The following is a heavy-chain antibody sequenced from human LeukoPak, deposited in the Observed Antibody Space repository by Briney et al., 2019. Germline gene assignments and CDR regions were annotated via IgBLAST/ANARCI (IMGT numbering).Heavy chain of an antibody. V-gene: IGHV3-9*01. D-gene: IGHD4-23*01. Sequence: PGGSLRLSCAASGFTFDDYAMHWVRQAPGKGLEWVSGISWNSGSIGYADSVNGRFTISRDNSKNSLYLQMNSLRTEDTALYYCAKDSETLRMYGGHFDNWGQGTLVTVSS. CDR2: ISWNSGSI. CDR1: GFTFDDYA. J-gene: IGHJ4*02. CDR3: AKDSETLRMYGGHFDN.